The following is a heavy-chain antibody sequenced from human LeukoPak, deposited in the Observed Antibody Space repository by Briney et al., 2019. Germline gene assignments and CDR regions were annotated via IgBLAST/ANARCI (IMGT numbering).Heavy chain of an antibody. CDR3: SRGAFLTPDY. D-gene: IGHD2/OR15-2a*01. J-gene: IGHJ4*02. CDR2: IYYGGST. CDR1: GGSISSYF. V-gene: IGHV4-59*01. Sequence: PSETLSHTCIVSGGSISSYFWSWIRQPPGKGLEWIGYIYYGGSTNYNPSLKNRVTISVDTSKNQFSLELTSVTAADTAVYYCSRGAFLTPDYWGQGALVTVSS.